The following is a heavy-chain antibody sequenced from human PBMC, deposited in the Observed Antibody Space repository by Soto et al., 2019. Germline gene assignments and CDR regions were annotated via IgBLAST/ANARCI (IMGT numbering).Heavy chain of an antibody. CDR3: AKLDIVLVPAAANFDY. CDR1: GFSFSTYA. J-gene: IGHJ4*02. CDR2: ISGSGGSGGRT. V-gene: IGHV3-23*01. Sequence: PGGSLRLSCAASGFSFSTYAMSWVRQAPGKGLEWVSAISGSGGSGGRTCYADSVKGRFTISRDNSKKTLYLQMNSLRAEDTAEYYCAKLDIVLVPAAANFDYWGQGTLVTVSS. D-gene: IGHD2-2*01.